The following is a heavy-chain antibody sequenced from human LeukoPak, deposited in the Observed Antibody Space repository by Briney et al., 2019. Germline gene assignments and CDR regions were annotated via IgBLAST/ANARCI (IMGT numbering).Heavy chain of an antibody. CDR3: ARGNLPGYSSGWPDY. D-gene: IGHD6-19*01. CDR2: INPSGGST. J-gene: IGHJ4*02. V-gene: IGHV1-46*01. Sequence: ASVTVSCKASGYTFTSYYMHWVRQAPGQGLEWMGIINPSGGSTIYAQKFQGRVTMTRDMSTSTVYMELSSLRSEDTAVYYCARGNLPGYSSGWPDYWGQGTLVTVSS. CDR1: GYTFTSYY.